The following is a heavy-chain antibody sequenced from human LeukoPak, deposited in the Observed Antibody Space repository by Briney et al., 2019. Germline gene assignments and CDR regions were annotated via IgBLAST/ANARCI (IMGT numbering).Heavy chain of an antibody. CDR3: ARGGYGSGSYYKNYYYYYGMDV. CDR2: IYSGGST. Sequence: PGGSLRLSCAASGFTVSGNYMSWVRQAPGKGLEWVSIIYSGGSTYYADSVKGRFTISRDNSKNTLYLQMNSLRAEDTAVYYCARGGYGSGSYYKNYYYYYGMDVWGQGATVTVSS. CDR1: GFTVSGNY. D-gene: IGHD3-10*01. J-gene: IGHJ6*02. V-gene: IGHV3-53*01.